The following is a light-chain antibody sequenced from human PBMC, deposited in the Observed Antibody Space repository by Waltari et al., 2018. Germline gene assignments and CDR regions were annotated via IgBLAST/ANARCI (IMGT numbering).Light chain of an antibody. Sequence: DIQMTQSPSSLSASVGDRVTITCRASQGISQYLAWYQQKPGKVPKLLIHGASTLQSGVPSRFSGSGSGTDFTLTISSLQPEDVATYYCQKYNGAPFGFGPGTRVDIK. V-gene: IGKV1-27*01. CDR1: QGISQY. CDR3: QKYNGAPFG. J-gene: IGKJ3*01. CDR2: GAS.